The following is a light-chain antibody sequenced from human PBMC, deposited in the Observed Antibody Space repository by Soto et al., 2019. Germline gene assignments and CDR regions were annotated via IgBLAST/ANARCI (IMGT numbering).Light chain of an antibody. CDR2: GAS. CDR1: QSVIGNY. CDR3: QHYLDSPWA. V-gene: IGKV3-20*01. Sequence: EIVLTQSPATLSLSPGDRATLSCRASQSVIGNYLAWYRQKPGQTPRLLIFGASRWATGIPDRFSGSGSGTDFTLTISRLEPEDFAVYYCQHYLDSPWAFGQGTKVEIK. J-gene: IGKJ1*01.